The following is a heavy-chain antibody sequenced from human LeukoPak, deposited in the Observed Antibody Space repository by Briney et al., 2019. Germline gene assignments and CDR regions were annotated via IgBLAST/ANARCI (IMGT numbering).Heavy chain of an antibody. CDR2: INPNSGGT. J-gene: IGHJ4*02. CDR1: GYTFTAYY. Sequence: ASVKVSCKASGYTFTAYYMHWVRQAPGHGVGGLGWINPNSGGTNYAQKFPARVTMTRDSSSRTANMELSWLMSVATTGSCRARDGLTIWGVGDVSWGQGTLVTVSS. V-gene: IGHV1-2*02. D-gene: IGHD3-3*01. CDR3: ARDGLTIWGVGDVS.